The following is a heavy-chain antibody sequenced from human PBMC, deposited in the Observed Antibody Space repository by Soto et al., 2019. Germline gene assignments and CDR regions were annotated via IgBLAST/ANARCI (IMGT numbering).Heavy chain of an antibody. CDR1: GYTFTSYG. D-gene: IGHD3-22*01. CDR2: ISAYNGNT. Sequence: ASVKVSCKASGYTFTSYGISWVRQAPGQGLEWMGWISAYNGNTNYAQKLQGRVTMTTDTSTSTAYMELRSLRSDDTAVYYCARDAPYYYDSSGYYPFDYWGQGTLVTVS. J-gene: IGHJ4*02. V-gene: IGHV1-18*01. CDR3: ARDAPYYYDSSGYYPFDY.